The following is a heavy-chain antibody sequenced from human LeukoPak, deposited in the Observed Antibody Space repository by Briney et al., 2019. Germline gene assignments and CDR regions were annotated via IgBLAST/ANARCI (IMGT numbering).Heavy chain of an antibody. V-gene: IGHV3-23*01. J-gene: IGHJ4*02. Sequence: GGSLRLSCAASGFTFSSYAMSWVRQAPGKGLEWVSAISGGGGRTYYADSVKGRFTFSRDNSKNTLSLQMNSLRTEDTAVYYCSSSTAIGYWGQGTLVTVSS. CDR1: GFTFSSYA. CDR2: ISGGGGRT. CDR3: SSSTAIGY.